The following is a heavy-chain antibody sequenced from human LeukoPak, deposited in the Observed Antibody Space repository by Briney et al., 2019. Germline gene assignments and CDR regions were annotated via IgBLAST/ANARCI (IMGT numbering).Heavy chain of an antibody. CDR2: VNGNGGST. J-gene: IGHJ4*02. CDR1: GFSFSTYA. V-gene: IGHV3-23*01. D-gene: IGHD2-21*01. CDR3: ITPLPYSAQ. Sequence: GGSLRLSCAASGFSFSTYAMSWVRQAPGKGLEWVSGVNGNGGSTSYADSVKGRFTIFRDNSKNTVYLQMNSLKTEDTAVYYCITPLPYSAQGGQGTLVTVSS.